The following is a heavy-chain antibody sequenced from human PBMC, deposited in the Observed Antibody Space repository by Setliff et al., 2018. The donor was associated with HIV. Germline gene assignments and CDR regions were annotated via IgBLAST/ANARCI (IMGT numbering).Heavy chain of an antibody. Sequence: PSETLSLTCIVSGGSISNNSYFWGWIRQPPGKGLEWIGSIYHSGSTYYNPSLQSRVTRSLDTSKNQFSLKLRSVTATDTAVYSCARSRHCGSDCYFDYSGQGTLVTVSS. V-gene: IGHV4-39*01. J-gene: IGHJ4*02. CDR1: GGSISNNSYF. D-gene: IGHD2-21*02. CDR3: ARSRHCGSDCYFDY. CDR2: IYHSGST.